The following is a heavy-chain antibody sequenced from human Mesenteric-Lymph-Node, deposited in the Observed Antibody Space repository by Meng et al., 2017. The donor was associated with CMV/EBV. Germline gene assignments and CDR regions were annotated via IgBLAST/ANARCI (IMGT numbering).Heavy chain of an antibody. Sequence: SETLSLTCTVSGGSISSNSYYWGWIRQPPGKGLDWIGSIYYSVKTYYNPSLKRRVTISVDTSKNQFSLKLSSVTAADTAVYYCARGWGIAARPPGPSLYYYYGMDVWGQGTTVTVSS. V-gene: IGHV4-39*07. D-gene: IGHD6-6*01. CDR1: GGSISSNSYY. CDR2: IYYSVKT. J-gene: IGHJ6*02. CDR3: ARGWGIAARPPGPSLYYYYGMDV.